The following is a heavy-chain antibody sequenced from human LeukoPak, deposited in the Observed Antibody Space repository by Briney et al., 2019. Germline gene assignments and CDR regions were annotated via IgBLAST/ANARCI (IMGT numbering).Heavy chain of an antibody. J-gene: IGHJ4*02. Sequence: SETLSLTCTVSGGSISSYYWSWIRQPPGKGLEWIGYIYYSGSTNYNPSLKSRVTISVDTSKNQFSLKPSSVTAADTAVYYCARGGDGYLFDYWGQGTLVTASS. CDR2: IYYSGST. D-gene: IGHD5-24*01. V-gene: IGHV4-59*01. CDR1: GGSISSYY. CDR3: ARGGDGYLFDY.